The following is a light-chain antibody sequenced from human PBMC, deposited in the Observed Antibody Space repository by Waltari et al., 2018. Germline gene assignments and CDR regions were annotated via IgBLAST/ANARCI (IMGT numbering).Light chain of an antibody. CDR3: QQLNSYPLT. CDR1: QAISSY. V-gene: IGKV1-9*01. J-gene: IGKJ4*01. Sequence: DIQLTQSPSFLSASVGDRVTITCRASQAISSYLAWYQQKPGKAPEVLISAASTLQSGVPSRFSGSGSGTEFTLTISSLQPEDFATYYCQQLNSYPLTFGGGTKAQIK. CDR2: AAS.